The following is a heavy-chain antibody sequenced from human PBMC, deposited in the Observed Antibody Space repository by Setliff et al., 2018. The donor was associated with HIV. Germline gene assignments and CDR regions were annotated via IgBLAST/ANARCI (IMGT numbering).Heavy chain of an antibody. D-gene: IGHD1-1*01. J-gene: IGHJ4*02. CDR1: GDSISSGSYF. V-gene: IGHV4-39*02. Sequence: SQTLSLTCSVSGDSISSGSYFWGWIRQTPGKGLEWIGNIYYTGFAYYNPSLKSRVTISLDTSKTHFFLNLTSVTDADTAVYFCTREGRGDPAMATTRIDYWGQGKLVTVSS. CDR3: TREGRGDPAMATTRIDY. CDR2: IYYTGFA.